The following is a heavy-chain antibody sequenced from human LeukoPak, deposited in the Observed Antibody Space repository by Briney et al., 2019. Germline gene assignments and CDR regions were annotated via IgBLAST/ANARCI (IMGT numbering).Heavy chain of an antibody. CDR2: INPSGGST. D-gene: IGHD1-1*01. Sequence: ASVKVSCXASGYTFTSYYMHWVRQAPGQGLEWMGIINPSGGSTSYAQKFQGRVTMTRDTSTSTVYMELSSLRSEDTAVYYCARDWTTGTILDYWGQGTLVTVSS. CDR1: GYTFTSYY. J-gene: IGHJ4*02. CDR3: ARDWTTGTILDY. V-gene: IGHV1-46*03.